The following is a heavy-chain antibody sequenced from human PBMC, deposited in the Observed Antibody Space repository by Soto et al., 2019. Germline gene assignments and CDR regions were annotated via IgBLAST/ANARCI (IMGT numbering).Heavy chain of an antibody. J-gene: IGHJ4*02. CDR2: MNMDGSRT. CDR1: GFTFSIYW. V-gene: IGHV3-74*01. Sequence: EVQLVESGGGLVQPGGSLRLSCAASGFTFSIYWMHWVRQAPGKGLVWVSRMNMDGSRTSHADFAKGRFTISRDDAKSTVYLQMSNLRAEDTAVYYCVRGDGDRYDGHGYLGRHWGQGTLVTVSS. CDR3: VRGDGDRYDGHGYLGRH. D-gene: IGHD2-21*01.